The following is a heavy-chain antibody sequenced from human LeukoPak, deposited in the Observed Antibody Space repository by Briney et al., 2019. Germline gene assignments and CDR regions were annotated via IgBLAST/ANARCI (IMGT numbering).Heavy chain of an antibody. J-gene: IGHJ4*02. CDR2: ISGSGGST. V-gene: IGHV3-23*01. CDR1: GFTFSSYA. D-gene: IGHD3-22*01. Sequence: GGSLRLSCAASGFTFSSYAMSWVRQAPGKGLEWVSAISGSGGSTYYADSVKGRFTISRDNSKNTLYLQMNSLRAEDTAVYYCAIAPATVVVIPYLDYWGQGTLVTVSS. CDR3: AIAPATVVVIPYLDY.